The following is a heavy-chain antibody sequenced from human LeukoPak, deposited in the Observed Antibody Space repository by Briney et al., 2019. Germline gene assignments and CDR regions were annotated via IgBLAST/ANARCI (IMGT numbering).Heavy chain of an antibody. Sequence: GGSLRLSCAASGFTFSNAWMSWVRQAPGKGLEWVGRIKSKTDGGTTDYAAPVKGRFTISRDDSKNTLYLQMNSLKTEDTAVYYCTTEIDYYGSGSYYNDFDYWGQGTLVTVSS. D-gene: IGHD3-10*01. CDR3: TTEIDYYGSGSYYNDFDY. CDR2: IKSKTDGGTT. V-gene: IGHV3-15*01. CDR1: GFTFSNAW. J-gene: IGHJ4*02.